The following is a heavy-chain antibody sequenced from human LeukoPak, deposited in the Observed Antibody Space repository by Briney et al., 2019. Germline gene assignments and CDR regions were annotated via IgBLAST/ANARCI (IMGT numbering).Heavy chain of an antibody. CDR2: ISWNSGSI. CDR1: GFTFDDYA. Sequence: GGSLRLSCAASGFTFDDYAMHWVRQAPGKGLEWVSGISWNSGSIGYTDSVKGRFTISRDNAKNSLYLQMNSLRAEDTALYYCAKDKGNYYYDSSGPFGAFDIWGQGTMVTVSS. CDR3: AKDKGNYYYDSSGPFGAFDI. D-gene: IGHD3-22*01. J-gene: IGHJ3*02. V-gene: IGHV3-9*01.